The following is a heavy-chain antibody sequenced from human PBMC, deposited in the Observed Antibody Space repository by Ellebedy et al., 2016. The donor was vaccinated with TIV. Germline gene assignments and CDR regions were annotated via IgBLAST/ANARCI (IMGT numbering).Heavy chain of an antibody. D-gene: IGHD1-26*01. CDR2: ISGDGGST. CDR3: AKGVGVGYGMDV. J-gene: IGHJ6*02. V-gene: IGHV3-43*02. Sequence: GESLKISCAASGFTVISHYMTWVRQAPGKGLEWVSLISGDGGSTYYADSVKGRFTISRDNSKNSLYLQMNSLRTEDTALYYCAKGVGVGYGMDVWGQGTTVTVSS. CDR1: GFTVISHY.